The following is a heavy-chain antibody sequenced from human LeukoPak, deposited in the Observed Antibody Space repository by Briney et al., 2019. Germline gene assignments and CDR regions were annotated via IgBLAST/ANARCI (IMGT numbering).Heavy chain of an antibody. CDR1: GGSFSGYY. Sequence: SETLSLTCAVYGGSFSGYYWSWIRQPPGKGQEWIGEINHSGSTNYNPSLKSRVTISVDTSKNQFSLKLSSVTAADTAVYYCARRAAGTLRWFDPWGQGTLVTVSS. D-gene: IGHD6-13*01. V-gene: IGHV4-34*01. CDR3: ARRAAGTLRWFDP. CDR2: INHSGST. J-gene: IGHJ5*02.